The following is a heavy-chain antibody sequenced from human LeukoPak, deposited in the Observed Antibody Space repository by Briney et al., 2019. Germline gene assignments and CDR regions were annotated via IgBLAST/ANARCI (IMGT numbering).Heavy chain of an antibody. CDR1: GYTFTSYG. CDR3: ARDPGRYGSGKYYYYYYMDV. J-gene: IGHJ6*03. CDR2: ISAYNGNT. D-gene: IGHD3-10*01. V-gene: IGHV1-18*01. Sequence: ASVKVSCKASGYTFTSYGISWVRQAPGQGLEWMGWISAYNGNTNYAQKLQGRVTMTTDTSTSTAYMELRSLGSDDTAVYYCARDPGRYGSGKYYYYYYMDVWGKGTTVTVSS.